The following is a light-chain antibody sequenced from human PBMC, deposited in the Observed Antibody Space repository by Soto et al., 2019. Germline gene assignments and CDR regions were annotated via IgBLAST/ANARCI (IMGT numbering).Light chain of an antibody. J-gene: IGKJ2*01. V-gene: IGKV1-39*01. CDR1: QDVVNY. Sequence: DIDMTQAPSSLSASVGDRVTITCRAGQDVVNYLNWYQQKPGKAPRLPIYAASSLQSGVPSRFSGSGSGTTFTLTITDLQPEDVATYYCQQSRTTAYTFAQGTKVEIK. CDR2: AAS. CDR3: QQSRTTAYT.